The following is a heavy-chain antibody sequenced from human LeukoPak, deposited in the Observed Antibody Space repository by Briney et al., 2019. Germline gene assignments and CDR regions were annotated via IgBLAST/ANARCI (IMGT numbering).Heavy chain of an antibody. V-gene: IGHV3-66*01. Sequence: QPGGSLRLSCAASEFSVGSNYMTWVRQAPGKGLEWVSLIYSGGSTYYADSVKGRFTISRDNSKNTLYLQMNSLRAEDTAVYYCARELLWFGELGDYWGQGTLVTVSS. CDR3: ARELLWFGELGDY. D-gene: IGHD3-10*01. CDR2: IYSGGST. CDR1: EFSVGSNY. J-gene: IGHJ4*02.